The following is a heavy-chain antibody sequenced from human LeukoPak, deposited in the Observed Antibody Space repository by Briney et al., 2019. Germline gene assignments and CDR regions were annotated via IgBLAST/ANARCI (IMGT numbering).Heavy chain of an antibody. CDR1: GFTFSSYS. J-gene: IGHJ6*02. V-gene: IGHV3-21*06. CDR3: ARVGKPGTGYGMDV. CDR2: ISSSSSYI. Sequence: GGSLRLSCAASGFTFSSYSMNWVRQAPGKGLEWVSSISSSSSYIYYADSVKGRFTISRDNAKNSLYLQMNSLRAEDTAVYYCARVGKPGTGYGMDVWGQETTVTVSS. D-gene: IGHD2-8*02.